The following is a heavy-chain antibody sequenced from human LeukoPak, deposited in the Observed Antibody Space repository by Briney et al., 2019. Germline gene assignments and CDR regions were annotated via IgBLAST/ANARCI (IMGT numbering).Heavy chain of an antibody. Sequence: ASVKVSCKASGYTFTSYGISWVRQAPGQGLEWMGWISTYNGHTNYAQKLQGRVTMTTDTSTSTAYMELRSLRSDDTAVYYCARDHAAGWELPLNWFDPWGLGTLVTVSS. CDR2: ISTYNGHT. CDR1: GYTFTSYG. V-gene: IGHV1-18*01. CDR3: ARDHAAGWELPLNWFDP. J-gene: IGHJ5*02. D-gene: IGHD4-23*01.